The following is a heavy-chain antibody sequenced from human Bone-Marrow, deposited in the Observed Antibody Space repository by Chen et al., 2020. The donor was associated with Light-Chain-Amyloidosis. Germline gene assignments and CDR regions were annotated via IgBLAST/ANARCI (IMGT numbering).Heavy chain of an antibody. CDR2: IYYSGNT. D-gene: IGHD4-17*01. CDR1: GSSIMSSSNF. J-gene: IGHJ4*02. V-gene: IGHV4-39*07. CDR3: ARVVPPNYGANFNS. Sequence: QLQLQESGPRLVKSSGTLSLTCTVSGSSIMSSSNFWGWLRQAPGKGLEWIGSIYYSGNTYMNSSPKNRVAMSVDTSNNQLSLRLNSATAADTAVYFCARVVPPNYGANFNSWGQGTLVIVSS.